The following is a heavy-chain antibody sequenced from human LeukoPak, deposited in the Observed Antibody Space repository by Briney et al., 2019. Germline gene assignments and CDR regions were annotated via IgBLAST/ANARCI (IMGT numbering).Heavy chain of an antibody. CDR3: ARQRTGGATGRSNWFDP. CDR1: GYTFTGYY. D-gene: IGHD1-26*01. CDR2: INPNSGGT. V-gene: IGHV1-2*02. J-gene: IGHJ5*02. Sequence: ASVKVSCKASGYTFTGYYMHWVRQAPGQGLEWMGWINPNSGGTNYAQKFQGRVTMTRDTSISTAYMELSRLRSDDTAVYYCARQRTGGATGRSNWFDPWGQGTLVTVSS.